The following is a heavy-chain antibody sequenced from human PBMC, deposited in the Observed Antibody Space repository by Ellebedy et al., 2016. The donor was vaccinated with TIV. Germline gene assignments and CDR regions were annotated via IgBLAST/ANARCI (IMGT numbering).Heavy chain of an antibody. D-gene: IGHD6-19*01. V-gene: IGHV1-46*04. CDR2: INPSVGST. CDR3: ARARSSGWLHTPDY. CDR1: GYTFTSYF. J-gene: IGHJ4*02. Sequence: AASVKVSCKASGYTFTSYFMHWVRQAPGQGLEWMGIINPSVGSTTYAQKLQGRVTTTRDTSTSTVYMELSSLRSEDTAVYYCARARSSGWLHTPDYWGQGTLVTVSS.